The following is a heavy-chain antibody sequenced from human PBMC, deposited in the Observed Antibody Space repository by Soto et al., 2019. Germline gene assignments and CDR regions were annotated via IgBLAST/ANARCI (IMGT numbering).Heavy chain of an antibody. CDR3: ARAGINWLDP. D-gene: IGHD6-13*01. V-gene: IGHV1-46*01. Sequence: QVQLVRSGTEVKKPGASVKLSCKASGYVFTSFHMHWVRQAPGQGLEWMGLINPSDGRTEYAQKFQGRVTMTSDTSTTTVYMVLNTLRSEDTAVYYCARAGINWLDPWGQGTPVSVSA. CDR1: GYVFTSFH. CDR2: INPSDGRT. J-gene: IGHJ5*02.